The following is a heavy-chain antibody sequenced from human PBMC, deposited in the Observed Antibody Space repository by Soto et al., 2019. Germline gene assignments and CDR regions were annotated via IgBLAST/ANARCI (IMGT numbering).Heavy chain of an antibody. Sequence: QVLLEESGPGLVKPSQTLSLTCTVSGGSVSSGYHYWSWIRQPPGKGLEWIGYVYYSGSTYYNPSLGSRVTISIDTSKNQFSLKLNPVTASDAAVYFCATESSGSSPLHFDFWCQGALVSVSS. CDR1: GGSVSSGYHY. D-gene: IGHD3-22*01. CDR3: ATESSGSSPLHFDF. CDR2: VYYSGST. V-gene: IGHV4-30-4*01. J-gene: IGHJ4*02.